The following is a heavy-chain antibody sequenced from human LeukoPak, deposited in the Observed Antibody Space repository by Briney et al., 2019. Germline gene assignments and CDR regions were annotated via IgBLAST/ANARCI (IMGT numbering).Heavy chain of an antibody. V-gene: IGHV3-21*01. CDR3: ARAPYSGSYLVDY. J-gene: IGHJ4*02. CDR1: GFTFSSYS. D-gene: IGHD1-26*01. CDR2: ISSSSSYI. Sequence: GGSLRLSCAASGFTFSSYSMNWVRQAPGKGLEWVSSISSSSSYIYYADSVKGRFTISRDNAKNSLYLQMNSLRAEDTAVYYCARAPYSGSYLVDYWGQGTLVTVSS.